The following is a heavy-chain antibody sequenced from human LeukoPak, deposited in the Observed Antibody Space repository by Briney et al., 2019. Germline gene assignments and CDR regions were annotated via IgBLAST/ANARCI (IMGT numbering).Heavy chain of an antibody. CDR3: ARVGASYDGLIDY. J-gene: IGHJ4*02. CDR2: ISPYNGYT. Sequence: ASVKVSCKASGYTFINSAIGWVRQAPGQGLEWMGWISPYNGYTKYAESLQGRVTMTTDTSTSTAYMELRSLRSDDTAMYYCARVGASYDGLIDYWGQGTRGTVSS. V-gene: IGHV1-18*01. CDR1: GYTFINSA. D-gene: IGHD1-26*01.